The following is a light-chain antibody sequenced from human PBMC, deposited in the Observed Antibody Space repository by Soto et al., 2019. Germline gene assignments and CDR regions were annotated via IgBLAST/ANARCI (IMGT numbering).Light chain of an antibody. Sequence: QSVLTQPPSASGTPGQRVTISCSGSSSNIGSNYVYWYQQLPGTAPKVLIYSNNQRPSGVPDRFSGSKSGTSASLAISGLRSGDEADYYCAAWDDSLSGRVFGGGTKLTVL. J-gene: IGLJ2*01. CDR1: SSNIGSNY. CDR3: AAWDDSLSGRV. CDR2: SNN. V-gene: IGLV1-47*02.